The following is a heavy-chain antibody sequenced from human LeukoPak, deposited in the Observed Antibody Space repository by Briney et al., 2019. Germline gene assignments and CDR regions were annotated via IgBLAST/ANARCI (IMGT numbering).Heavy chain of an antibody. D-gene: IGHD4-17*01. V-gene: IGHV3-23*01. CDR1: GFTFSSYA. CDR2: ISGSGGST. J-gene: IGHJ4*02. Sequence: GGSLRLSCAAPGFTFSSYAMSWVRQAPGKGLEWVSAISGSGGSTYYADSVKGRFTISRDNSKNTLYLQMNSLRAEDTAVYYCAKDLDYGDSRWTPFDYWGQGTLVTVSS. CDR3: AKDLDYGDSRWTPFDY.